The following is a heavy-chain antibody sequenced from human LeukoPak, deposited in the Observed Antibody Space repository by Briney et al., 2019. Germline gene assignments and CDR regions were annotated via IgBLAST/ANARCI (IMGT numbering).Heavy chain of an antibody. J-gene: IGHJ4*02. CDR2: INLDGSQK. D-gene: IGHD1-26*01. CDR3: AKMIVGATPHFAS. V-gene: IGHV3-7*01. CDR1: GFTFSNYW. Sequence: QSGGSLRLSCAASGFTFSNYWMAWVRQAPGKGPEWVANINLDGSQKYYVDSVKGRFTISRDNAENSLYLQMNSLRAEDTAIYYCAKMIVGATPHFASWGQGTLVTVSS.